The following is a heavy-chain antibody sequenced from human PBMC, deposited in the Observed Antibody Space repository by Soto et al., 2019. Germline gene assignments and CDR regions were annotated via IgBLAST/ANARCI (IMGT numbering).Heavy chain of an antibody. CDR2: INHSGST. Sequence: PSETLSLTCAVYGGSFSGYYWSWIRQPPGKGLEWIGEINHSGSTNYNPSLKSRVTISVDTSKNQFSLKLSSVTAADTAVYYCASSATMVRDLYYYYYGMDVWGQGTTVTVSS. CDR3: ASSATMVRDLYYYYYGMDV. D-gene: IGHD3-10*01. CDR1: GGSFSGYY. V-gene: IGHV4-34*01. J-gene: IGHJ6*02.